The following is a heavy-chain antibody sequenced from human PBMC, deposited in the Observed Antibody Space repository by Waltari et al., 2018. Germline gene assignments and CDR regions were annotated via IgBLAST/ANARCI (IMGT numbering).Heavy chain of an antibody. J-gene: IGHJ4*02. CDR3: AAGQLALYY. Sequence: QVQLQQWGAGLLKPSETLSLTCAVYGGSFSGYYWSWIRQPPGKGREWIGEINHSGSTNYNPSLKSRVNISVDTSKNQFSLKLSSVTAADMAVYYCAAGQLALYYWGQGTLVTVSS. V-gene: IGHV4-34*01. D-gene: IGHD6-6*01. CDR1: GGSFSGYY. CDR2: INHSGST.